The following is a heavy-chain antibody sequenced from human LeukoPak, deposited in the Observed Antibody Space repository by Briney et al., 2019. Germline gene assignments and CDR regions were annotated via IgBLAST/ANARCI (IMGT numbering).Heavy chain of an antibody. Sequence: PVGSRRLSCAASGFTFSSYWMSWVRQAPGKGLECVANIKQDGSEKYYVDSVKGRFTISRDNAKNSLYLQMNSLRAEDTAVYYCASQSSGGFFEDYWGQGTLVTVSS. CDR2: IKQDGSEK. CDR1: GFTFSSYW. CDR3: ASQSSGGFFEDY. J-gene: IGHJ4*02. V-gene: IGHV3-7*01. D-gene: IGHD3-3*01.